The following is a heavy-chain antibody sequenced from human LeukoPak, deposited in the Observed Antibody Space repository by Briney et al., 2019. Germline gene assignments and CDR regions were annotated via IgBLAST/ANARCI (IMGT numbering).Heavy chain of an antibody. CDR2: INPNGDYT. CDR1: GDTFTRNW. V-gene: IGHV1-46*01. D-gene: IGHD7-27*01. J-gene: IGHJ5*02. CDR3: ARDHSTEDKSWWLDP. Sequence: ASVKVSCKTSGDTFTRNWMHWMRQGPGQGLEWMGVINPNGDYTMYAEKFRGRVTVTRDMSSSTDYMELGSLRSEDTAVYYCARDHSTEDKSWWLDPWGQGTLVIVPS.